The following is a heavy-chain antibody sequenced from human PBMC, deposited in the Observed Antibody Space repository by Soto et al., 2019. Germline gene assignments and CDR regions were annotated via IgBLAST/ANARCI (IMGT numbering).Heavy chain of an antibody. CDR3: ARNVLLWFGELFPDFDY. J-gene: IGHJ4*02. D-gene: IGHD3-10*01. Sequence: QLQLQESGPGLVKPSETLSLTCTVSGGSISSSSYYWGWIRQPPGKGLEWIGSIYYSGSTYYNPSLKSRVTISVDTSKNQFSLKLSSVTAADTAVYYCARNVLLWFGELFPDFDYWGQGTLVTVSS. V-gene: IGHV4-39*01. CDR2: IYYSGST. CDR1: GGSISSSSYY.